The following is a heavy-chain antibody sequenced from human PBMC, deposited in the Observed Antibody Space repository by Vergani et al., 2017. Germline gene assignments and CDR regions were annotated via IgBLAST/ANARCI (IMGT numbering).Heavy chain of an antibody. CDR3: ARPNAHSYYDILTGDDYYFDY. J-gene: IGHJ4*02. Sequence: QVQLVQSGAEVKKPGASVKVSCKASGYTFTGYYMHWVRQAPGQGLEWMGWINPNSGGTNYAQKFQGRVTMTRDTSISTAYMELSRLRSDDTAVYYCARPNAHSYYDILTGDDYYFDYWGQGTLVTVSS. CDR1: GYTFTGYY. D-gene: IGHD3-9*01. V-gene: IGHV1-2*02. CDR2: INPNSGGT.